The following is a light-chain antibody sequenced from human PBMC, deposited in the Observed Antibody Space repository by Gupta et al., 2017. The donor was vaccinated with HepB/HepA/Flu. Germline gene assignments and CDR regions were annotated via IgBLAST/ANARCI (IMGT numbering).Light chain of an antibody. CDR1: QSVNRN. J-gene: IGKJ1*01. Sequence: EILMTPSPATLSVSPGERATLSCRASQSVNRNLTWYQQKPGQAPRLLIYGASTRATGVPARFSGSGSGTDFTLTISSLQSEDFAVYYCQQDNNCPWTFGQGTKVDVK. CDR3: QQDNNCPWT. CDR2: GAS. V-gene: IGKV3-15*01.